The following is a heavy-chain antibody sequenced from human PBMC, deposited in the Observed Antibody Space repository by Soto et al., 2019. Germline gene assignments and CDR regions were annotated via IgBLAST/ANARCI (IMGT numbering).Heavy chain of an antibody. D-gene: IGHD3-10*01. CDR1: GYTFTNSG. V-gene: IGHV1-18*04. CDR3: ARDGFRPL. CDR2: ISAYNGNT. Sequence: ASGKGSSKAPGYTFTNSGIGWVRQAPGQGLEWMGWISAYNGNTNYAQKLQGRVTMTTDTSTSTAYMELRSLRSDDTAVYYCARDGFRPLWGQGTQVTVSS. J-gene: IGHJ4*02.